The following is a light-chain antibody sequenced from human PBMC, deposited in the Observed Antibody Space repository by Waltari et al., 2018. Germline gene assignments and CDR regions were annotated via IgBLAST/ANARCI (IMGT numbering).Light chain of an antibody. CDR3: QQGYSYPYS. CDR2: TAS. Sequence: DIQMTQSPSSLSASVGDTVTITCQASQGIGNNLNWYQQKPGKAPKLLIYTASSLQSGIPSRFSVSGSGTDFTLTINSLQPEDFATYYCQQGYSYPYSFGQGTKVEIK. V-gene: IGKV1-39*01. J-gene: IGKJ2*03. CDR1: QGIGNN.